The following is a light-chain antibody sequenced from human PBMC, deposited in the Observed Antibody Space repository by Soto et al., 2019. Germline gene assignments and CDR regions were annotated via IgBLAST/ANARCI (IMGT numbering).Light chain of an antibody. CDR3: QQTYTNPRT. CDR1: QSISTY. Sequence: IQMTQSPPSLPASVGDRVTITCRASQSISTYLNWYQQKSGKAPRLLIYAASILPSGVPSSFSGGGSGTDFTLPFSSLQPEDIATYYCQQTYTNPRTFGPGTKVDIK. V-gene: IGKV1-39*01. J-gene: IGKJ1*01. CDR2: AAS.